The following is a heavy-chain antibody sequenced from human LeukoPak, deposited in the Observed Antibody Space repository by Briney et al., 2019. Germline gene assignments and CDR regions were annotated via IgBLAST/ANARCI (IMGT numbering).Heavy chain of an antibody. J-gene: IGHJ3*02. V-gene: IGHV3-48*03. D-gene: IGHD2-15*01. CDR1: GFTFSSYE. CDR2: ISSSGSST. Sequence: PGGSLRLSCAASGFTFSSYEMNWVRQTPGRGLEWISYISSSGSSTYYADSVKGRFTISRDNAKNSQHLQMNTVRAEDTAVYYSVRDGYCSDGGCYAASDIWGQGTKVTISS. CDR3: VRDGYCSDGGCYAASDI.